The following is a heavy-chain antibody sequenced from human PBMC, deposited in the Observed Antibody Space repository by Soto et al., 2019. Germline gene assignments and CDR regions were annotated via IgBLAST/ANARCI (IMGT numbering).Heavy chain of an antibody. CDR1: GYKFNTYW. CDR2: LYPDDSDV. Sequence: GESLKISCKASGYKFNTYWLVWVRQMPGKGLEWMAFLYPDDSDVRYSPSFQGQVTISVDKSISTAYMELRSLRSDDTAVYFCARERQWEPLPYWGQGTPVTVSS. D-gene: IGHD1-26*01. J-gene: IGHJ4*02. V-gene: IGHV5-51*01. CDR3: ARERQWEPLPY.